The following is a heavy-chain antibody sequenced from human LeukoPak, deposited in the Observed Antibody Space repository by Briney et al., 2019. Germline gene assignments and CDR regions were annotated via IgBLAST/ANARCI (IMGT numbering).Heavy chain of an antibody. D-gene: IGHD7-27*01. CDR2: ISYDGSNK. J-gene: IGHJ4*02. V-gene: IGHV3-30*03. CDR3: ASRTGDPDY. CDR1: GFTFSSYG. Sequence: PGGSLRLSCAASGFTFSSYGMSWVRQAPGKGLEWVAVISYDGSNKYYADSVKGRFTISRDNSKNTLYLQMNSLRAEDTAVYYCASRTGDPDYWGQGTLVTVSS.